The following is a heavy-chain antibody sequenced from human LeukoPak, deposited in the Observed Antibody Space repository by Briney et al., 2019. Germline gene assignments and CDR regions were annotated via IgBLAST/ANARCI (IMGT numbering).Heavy chain of an antibody. CDR3: ARAYGRSSTSWKFDY. Sequence: APVKVSCKASGYTFTSYGISWVRQAPGQGLEWMGWISAYNGNTNYAQKLQGRVTMTTDTSTSTAYMELRSLRSDDTAVYYCARAYGRSSTSWKFDYWGQGTLVTVSS. V-gene: IGHV1-18*04. J-gene: IGHJ4*02. D-gene: IGHD2-2*01. CDR2: ISAYNGNT. CDR1: GYTFTSYG.